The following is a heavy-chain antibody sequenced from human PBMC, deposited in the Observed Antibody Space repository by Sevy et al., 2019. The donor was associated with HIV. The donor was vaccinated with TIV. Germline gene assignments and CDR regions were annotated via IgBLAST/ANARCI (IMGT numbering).Heavy chain of an antibody. J-gene: IGHJ4*02. Sequence: GGSLRLSCAASGFTFSSYAMSWVRQAPGKALEWVSAFSGSGGSTYYADSVKGRFTISRDNSKNTLYLQMNSLRAEDTAVYYCAKVFTAVASENYFDYWGQGTLVTVSS. CDR3: AKVFTAVASENYFDY. CDR1: GFTFSSYA. CDR2: FSGSGGST. D-gene: IGHD6-19*01. V-gene: IGHV3-23*01.